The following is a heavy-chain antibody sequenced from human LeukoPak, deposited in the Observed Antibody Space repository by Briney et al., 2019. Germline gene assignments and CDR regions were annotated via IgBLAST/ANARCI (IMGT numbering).Heavy chain of an antibody. D-gene: IGHD6-13*01. CDR3: ARGLGSSWYGYFDY. Sequence: GASVKVSCKASGYTFTSYGISWVRQAPGQGLEWMGWISAYNGNTNYAQKLQGRVTMTRDTSITTAYMELSSLRSDDTAVYYCARGLGSSWYGYFDYWGQGTLVTVSS. J-gene: IGHJ4*02. V-gene: IGHV1-18*01. CDR2: ISAYNGNT. CDR1: GYTFTSYG.